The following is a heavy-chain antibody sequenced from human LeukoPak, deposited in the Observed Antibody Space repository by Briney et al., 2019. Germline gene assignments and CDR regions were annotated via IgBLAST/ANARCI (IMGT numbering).Heavy chain of an antibody. D-gene: IGHD3-3*01. Sequence: PSETLSLTCTISSGSIDNYYWSWIRQPAGKGLEWIGQIYFSGNTNYNPSLKSRVTISVDRSKNQFSLKLSSVTAADTAVYYCARHLWSEYHKFDYWAREPWSPSPQ. CDR3: ARHLWSEYHKFDY. CDR2: IYFSGNT. CDR1: SGSIDNYY. V-gene: IGHV4-59*01. J-gene: IGHJ4*02.